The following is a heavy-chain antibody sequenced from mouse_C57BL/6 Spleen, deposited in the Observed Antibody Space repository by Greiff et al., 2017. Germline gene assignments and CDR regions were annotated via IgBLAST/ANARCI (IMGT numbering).Heavy chain of an antibody. CDR3: ARKKIYYDYDWYFDV. J-gene: IGHJ1*03. V-gene: IGHV2-2*01. CDR1: GFSLTSYG. Sequence: VKLMESGPGLVQPSQSLSITCTVSGFSLTSYGVHWVRQSPGKGLEWLGVIWSGGNTDYNAAFISILSISKDNSKSQVFFKMNSLQADDTAIYYCARKKIYYDYDWYFDVWGTGTTVTVSS. D-gene: IGHD2-4*01. CDR2: IWSGGNT.